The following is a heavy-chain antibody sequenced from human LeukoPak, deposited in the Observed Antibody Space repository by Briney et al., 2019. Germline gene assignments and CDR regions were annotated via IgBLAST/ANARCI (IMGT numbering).Heavy chain of an antibody. J-gene: IGHJ5*02. V-gene: IGHV3-21*01. D-gene: IGHD1-26*01. Sequence: PGGTLRLSCAASGLTFRRYGMTWVRQAPGKGLEWVSSISSSSSYIYYADSVKGRFTISRDNSKNSLYLQMNSLRAEDTAVYYCARDHGSREPRPQPFDPWGQGTLVTVSS. CDR1: GLTFRRYG. CDR3: ARDHGSREPRPQPFDP. CDR2: ISSSSSYI.